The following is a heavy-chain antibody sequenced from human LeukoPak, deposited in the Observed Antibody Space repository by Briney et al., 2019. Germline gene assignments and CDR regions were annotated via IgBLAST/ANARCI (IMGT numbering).Heavy chain of an antibody. J-gene: IGHJ4*02. CDR3: ARVRDGYFDY. CDR2: IIPIFGTA. Sequence: GASVKVSCKASGGTFSSYAISWVRQAPGQGLEWMGGIIPIFGTANYAQKFQGRVTITTDESTSTAYMELSSLRPEDTAGYYCARVRDGYFDYWGQGTLVTVSS. V-gene: IGHV1-69*05. CDR1: GGTFSSYA. D-gene: IGHD5-24*01.